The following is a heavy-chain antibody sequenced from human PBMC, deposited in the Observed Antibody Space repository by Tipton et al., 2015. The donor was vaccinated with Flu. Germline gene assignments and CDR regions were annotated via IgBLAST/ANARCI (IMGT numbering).Heavy chain of an antibody. V-gene: IGHV3-33*06. Sequence: SGFTFSSYGMHWVRQAPGKGLEWVAVIWYDGSNKYYADSVKGRFTISRDNSKNTLYLQMNSLRAEDTAVYYCAKFSVPYHTYYYGMDVWGQGTTVTVSS. J-gene: IGHJ6*02. CDR3: AKFSVPYHTYYYGMDV. CDR2: IWYDGSNK. D-gene: IGHD2-2*01. CDR1: GFTFSSYG.